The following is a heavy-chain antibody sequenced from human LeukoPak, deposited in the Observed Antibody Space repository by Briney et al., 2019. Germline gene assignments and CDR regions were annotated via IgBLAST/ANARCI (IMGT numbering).Heavy chain of an antibody. CDR1: GFIFDSYS. V-gene: IGHV3-48*01. J-gene: IGHJ3*01. D-gene: IGHD2-2*02. CDR3: ARDIAPSAIPDAFDF. Sequence: GGSLRLSCAASGFIFDSYSMNWVRQAPGKGLEWVSYISSGGSMINYADSVRGRIAISRDNANNSLYLQMNSLRADDTAVYYCARDIAPSAIPDAFDFWGLGAMVTVS. CDR2: ISSGGSMI.